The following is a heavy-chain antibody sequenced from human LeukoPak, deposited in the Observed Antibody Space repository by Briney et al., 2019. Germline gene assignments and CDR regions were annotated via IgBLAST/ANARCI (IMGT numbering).Heavy chain of an antibody. Sequence: PGGSLRLSCAASGFTFSSYLMSWVRQAPGKGLEWVANIKQDGSEKYYVDSVKGRFTISRDNAKNSLYLQMTSLRAEDTAIYYCAKEFFDSQQLVPYFDYWGQGTLVTVSS. J-gene: IGHJ4*02. CDR1: GFTFSSYL. D-gene: IGHD6-13*01. CDR3: AKEFFDSQQLVPYFDY. V-gene: IGHV3-7*03. CDR2: IKQDGSEK.